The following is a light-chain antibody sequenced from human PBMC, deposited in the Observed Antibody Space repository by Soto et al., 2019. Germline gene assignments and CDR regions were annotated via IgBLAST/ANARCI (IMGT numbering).Light chain of an antibody. V-gene: IGKV3-20*01. J-gene: IGKJ5*01. CDR1: QSVSSSY. Sequence: EIVLTQSRGTLSLSPGERATLSCRASQSVSSSYLAWYQQKPGQAPMLLIYGASSRATGIPDRFSGSGSGTDFTLTISRLEPEDFTVYYCQQYGSSPLFGQGTRLEIK. CDR2: GAS. CDR3: QQYGSSPL.